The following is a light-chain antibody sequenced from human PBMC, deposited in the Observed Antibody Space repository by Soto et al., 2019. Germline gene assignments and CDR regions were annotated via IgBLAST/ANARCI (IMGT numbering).Light chain of an antibody. CDR2: EDS. Sequence: QSALTQPASMSGSPGQSITISCTGSNSDGGDYKFVSWHQQHPGKAPKLIIFEDSKRSSGVSDHFAGSKSGNTASLTISGLQAEDEADYYCSSYSRSTTSVVFGGGTKLTVL. CDR1: NSDGGDYKF. CDR3: SSYSRSTTSVV. J-gene: IGLJ2*01. V-gene: IGLV2-14*01.